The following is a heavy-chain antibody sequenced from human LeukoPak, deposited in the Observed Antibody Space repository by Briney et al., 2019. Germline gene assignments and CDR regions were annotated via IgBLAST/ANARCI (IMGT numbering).Heavy chain of an antibody. CDR3: AKELGYCSSTICYSYMGV. Sequence: GGSLRLSCAASGFTFSSYGMSWVRQAPGKGLEWVSAISGSGGSTYYADSVKGRFTISRDNSKNTLYLQMNSLRAEDTAVYYCAKELGYCSSTICYSYMGVWGKGTTVTISS. V-gene: IGHV3-23*01. CDR2: ISGSGGST. D-gene: IGHD2-2*02. J-gene: IGHJ6*03. CDR1: GFTFSSYG.